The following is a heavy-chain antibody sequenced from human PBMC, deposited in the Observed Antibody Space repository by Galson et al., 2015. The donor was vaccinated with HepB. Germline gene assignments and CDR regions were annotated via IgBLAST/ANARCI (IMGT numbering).Heavy chain of an antibody. CDR3: AKDRWDRTVAGTLFDY. Sequence: SLRLSCAASGFTFSSYGMHWVRQAPGKGLEWVAVISYDGSNKYYADSVKGRFTISRDNSKNTLYLQMNSLRAEDTAVYYCAKDRWDRTVAGTLFDYWGQGTLVTVSS. CDR1: GFTFSSYG. D-gene: IGHD6-19*01. J-gene: IGHJ4*02. V-gene: IGHV3-30*18. CDR2: ISYDGSNK.